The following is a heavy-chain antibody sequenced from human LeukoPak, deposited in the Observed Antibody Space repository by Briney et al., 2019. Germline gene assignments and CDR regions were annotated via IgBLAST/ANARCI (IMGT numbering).Heavy chain of an antibody. CDR1: GFTFSSYW. Sequence: GGSLRLSCAASGFTFSSYWMHWVRQAPGKGLVWVSSINSDGSSTSYADSVKGRFTISRDNAKNTLYLQMNSLRAEDTAVYYCARATQLLQAFDIWGQGTMVTVSS. CDR3: ARATQLLQAFDI. V-gene: IGHV3-74*01. D-gene: IGHD2-2*01. J-gene: IGHJ3*02. CDR2: INSDGSST.